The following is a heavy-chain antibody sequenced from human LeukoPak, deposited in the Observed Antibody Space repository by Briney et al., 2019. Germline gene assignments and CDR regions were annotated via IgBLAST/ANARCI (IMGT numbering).Heavy chain of an antibody. CDR2: IDSSGSTI. D-gene: IGHD2-2*01. CDR1: GFTFSSYE. V-gene: IGHV3-48*03. CDR3: ATLIVVVPAANDAFDI. J-gene: IGHJ3*02. Sequence: GGSLRLSCAAYGFTFSSYEMTWVRQAPGKGLEWVSYIDSSGSTIYYADSVKGRFTNSRDNSKNSLYLQMNSLRAEHTAVYYCATLIVVVPAANDAFDIWGQGTMVTVSS.